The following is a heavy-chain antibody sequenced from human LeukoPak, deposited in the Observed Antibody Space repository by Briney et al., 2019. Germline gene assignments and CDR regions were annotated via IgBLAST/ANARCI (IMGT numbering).Heavy chain of an antibody. D-gene: IGHD3-10*01. V-gene: IGHV4-39*01. CDR3: ARAPTYYYGSGSYLTKNNWFDP. Sequence: SETLSLTCTASGGSISSSSYYWGWIRQPPGKGLEWIGSIYYSGSTYYNPSLKSRVTISVDTSKNQFSLKLSSVTAADTAVYYCARAPTYYYGSGSYLTKNNWFDPWGQGTLVTVSS. CDR1: GGSISSSSYY. CDR2: IYYSGST. J-gene: IGHJ5*02.